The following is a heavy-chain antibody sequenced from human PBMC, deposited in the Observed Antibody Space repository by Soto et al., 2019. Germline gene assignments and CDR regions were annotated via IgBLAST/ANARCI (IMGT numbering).Heavy chain of an antibody. J-gene: IGHJ5*02. Sequence: GGSLRLSCSASGFTFSMFSMHWVRQAPGKGLEYVSGISSNGDSTYYADSVKGRFTISRDNSKNTLYLQMSSLRAVDTAVYYCVKPRSTVQIPPTWGQGTLVTVSS. V-gene: IGHV3-64D*06. D-gene: IGHD4-17*01. CDR3: VKPRSTVQIPPT. CDR1: GFTFSMFS. CDR2: ISSNGDST.